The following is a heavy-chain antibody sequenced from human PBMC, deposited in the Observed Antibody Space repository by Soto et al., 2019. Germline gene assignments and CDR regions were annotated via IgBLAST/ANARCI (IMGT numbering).Heavy chain of an antibody. CDR3: ARLGGAHYYGMDV. D-gene: IGHD3-16*01. CDR2: IYDSGST. V-gene: IGHV4-30-4*01. Sequence: PSETLSLTCTVSGGSISSGDYYWSWIRQPPGKGLEWIGYIYDSGSTYYNPSLKSRVNISLDRSKNQFSLKLSSVTAADTAVYYCARLGGAHYYGMDVWGQGTTVTVS. CDR1: GGSISSGDYY. J-gene: IGHJ6*02.